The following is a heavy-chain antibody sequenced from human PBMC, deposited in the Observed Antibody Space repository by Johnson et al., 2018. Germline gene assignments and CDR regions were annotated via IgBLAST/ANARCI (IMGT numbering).Heavy chain of an antibody. J-gene: IGHJ3*02. CDR3: TRETRQWLVLGGAFDI. D-gene: IGHD6-19*01. CDR1: GFTFSSYG. V-gene: IGHV3-30*03. CDR2: ISYDGSNK. Sequence: QVQLVQSGGGVVQPGRSLRLSCAASGFTFSSYGMHWVRQAPGKGLEWVAVISYDGSNKYYADSVKGRFTISRDNSKNTLYLQMNSLRTEDTAVYYCTRETRQWLVLGGAFDIWGQGTMVTVSS.